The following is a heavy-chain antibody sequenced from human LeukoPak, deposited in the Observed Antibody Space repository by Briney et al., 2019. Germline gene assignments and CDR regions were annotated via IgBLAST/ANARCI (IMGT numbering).Heavy chain of an antibody. CDR1: GGSISSYY. Sequence: SETLSLTCTVSGGSISSYYWGWIRQPPGKGLEWIGSIYHSGSTYYNPSLKSRVTISVDTSKNQFSLKLSSVTAADTAVYYCARDMTRKNAIDYWGQGTLVTVSS. J-gene: IGHJ4*02. D-gene: IGHD4-11*01. V-gene: IGHV4-38-2*02. CDR3: ARDMTRKNAIDY. CDR2: IYHSGST.